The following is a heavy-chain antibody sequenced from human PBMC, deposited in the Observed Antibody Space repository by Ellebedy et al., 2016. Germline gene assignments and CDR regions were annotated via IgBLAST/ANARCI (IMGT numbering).Heavy chain of an antibody. V-gene: IGHV4-61*01. CDR3: ARGPFNYYGSGSSQFDP. Sequence: SETLSLTCSVSGASVNSGSYYWSWIRQPPGKGLEWIGYIYYSGSTNYNPSLKSRVTISVDTSKNQFSLKLSSVTAADTAVYYCARGPFNYYGSGSSQFDPWGQGTLVTVSS. J-gene: IGHJ5*02. CDR2: IYYSGST. CDR1: GASVNSGSYY. D-gene: IGHD3-10*01.